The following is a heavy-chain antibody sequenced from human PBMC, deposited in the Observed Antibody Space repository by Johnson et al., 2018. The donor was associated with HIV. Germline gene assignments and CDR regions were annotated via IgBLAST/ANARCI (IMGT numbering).Heavy chain of an antibody. V-gene: IGHV3-30*04. J-gene: IGHJ3*02. CDR2: ISFDGSNK. CDR1: GFTLSKYA. CDR3: ARERARQELGLDGAFDI. D-gene: IGHD6-13*01. Sequence: VQLVESGGGVVQPGRSLRLSCAASGFTLSKYAMHWVRQAPGKGLEWVAVISFDGSNKYNADSVKGRFIISRDNSQNTLSLQMHSLRAEDTAVYYCARERARQELGLDGAFDIWGQGTTVSVS.